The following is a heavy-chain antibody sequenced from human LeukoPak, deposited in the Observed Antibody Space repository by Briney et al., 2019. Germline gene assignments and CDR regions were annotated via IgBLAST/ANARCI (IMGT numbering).Heavy chain of an antibody. CDR3: ARLDPSGWYV. CDR2: ISSSSSYI. D-gene: IGHD6-19*01. Sequence: GGSLRLSCAASGFTFSSYSMDWVRQAPGKGLEWVSSISSSSSYIYYADSVKGRFTISRDNAKNSLYLQMNSLRAEDTAVYYCARLDPSGWYVWGQGTLVTVSS. V-gene: IGHV3-21*01. CDR1: GFTFSSYS. J-gene: IGHJ4*02.